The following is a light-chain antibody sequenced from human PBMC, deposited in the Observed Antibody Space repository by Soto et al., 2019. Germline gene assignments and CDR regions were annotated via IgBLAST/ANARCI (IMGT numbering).Light chain of an antibody. CDR2: EVS. CDR3: SSYTSSSTLYV. V-gene: IGLV2-14*01. CDR1: SGDVGGYNY. J-gene: IGLJ1*01. Sequence: QSGLTQPASVSGSPGQSITISCTGTSGDVGGYNYVSWYQQHPGKAPKLMIYEVSNRPSGVSNRFSGSKSGNTASLTISGLQAEDEADYYCSSYTSSSTLYVFGTGTKVTVL.